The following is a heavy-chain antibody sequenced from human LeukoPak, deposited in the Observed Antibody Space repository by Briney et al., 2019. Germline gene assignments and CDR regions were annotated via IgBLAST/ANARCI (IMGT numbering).Heavy chain of an antibody. CDR1: GGSISSSSYY. D-gene: IGHD3-22*01. CDR2: ISSSGSTI. CDR3: ARDHYFDISGYLDY. Sequence: LSLTCTVSGGSISSSSYYWGWIRQAPGKGLEWVSYISSSGSTIYYADSVKGRFTISRDNVKNSLYLEMNSLRVEDSAVYYCARDHYFDISGYLDYWGQGTPVTVSS. V-gene: IGHV3-11*04. J-gene: IGHJ4*02.